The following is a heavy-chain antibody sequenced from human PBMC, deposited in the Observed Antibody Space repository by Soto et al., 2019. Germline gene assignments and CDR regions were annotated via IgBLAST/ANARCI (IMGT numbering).Heavy chain of an antibody. D-gene: IGHD6-19*01. CDR2: IYHSGST. CDR1: GGSISSGGYS. Sequence: SETLSLTCAVSGGSISSGGYSWSWIRQPPGKGLEWIGYIYHSGSTYYNPSLKSRVTISIDRSKNQFSLKVRSVTAADTAVYYCAVYLPGAGGVGYWGQGTLVTVSS. V-gene: IGHV4-30-2*02. J-gene: IGHJ4*02. CDR3: AVYLPGAGGVGY.